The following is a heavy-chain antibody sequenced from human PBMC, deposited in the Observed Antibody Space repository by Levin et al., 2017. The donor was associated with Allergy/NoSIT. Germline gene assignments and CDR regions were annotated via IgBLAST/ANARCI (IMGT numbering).Heavy chain of an antibody. Sequence: SQTLSLTCAVYGGSFSGYYWSWIRQPPGKGLEWIGEINHSGSTNYNPSLKSRVTISVDTSKNQFSLKLSSVTAADTAVYYCARRGQLWFRVRSGYYFDYWGQGTLVTVSS. J-gene: IGHJ4*02. CDR2: INHSGST. CDR1: GGSFSGYY. D-gene: IGHD5-18*01. V-gene: IGHV4-34*01. CDR3: ARRGQLWFRVRSGYYFDY.